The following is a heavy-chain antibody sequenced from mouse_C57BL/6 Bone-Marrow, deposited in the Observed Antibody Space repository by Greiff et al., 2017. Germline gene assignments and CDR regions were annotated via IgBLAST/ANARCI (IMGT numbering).Heavy chain of an antibody. CDR3: ARSDGYEAY. D-gene: IGHD2-2*01. V-gene: IGHV1-19*01. J-gene: IGHJ3*01. Sequence: EVKLMESGPVLVKPGASVKMSCKASGYTFTDYYMNWVKQSHGKSLEWIGVINPYNGGTSYNQKFKGKATLTVDKSSSTAYMELNSLTSEDSAVYYCARSDGYEAYWGQGTLVTVSA. CDR1: GYTFTDYY. CDR2: INPYNGGT.